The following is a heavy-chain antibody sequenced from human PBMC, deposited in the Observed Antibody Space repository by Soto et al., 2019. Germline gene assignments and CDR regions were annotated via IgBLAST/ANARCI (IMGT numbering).Heavy chain of an antibody. CDR3: ARVRVDTAMVTRYFDY. V-gene: IGHV4-31*03. CDR1: GGSISSGGYY. D-gene: IGHD5-18*01. CDR2: IYYSGST. J-gene: IGHJ4*02. Sequence: QVQLQESGPGLVKPSQTLSLTCTVSGGSISSGGYYWSWIRQHPGKGLEWIGYIYYSGSTYYNPSLKSRVTISVDPSKNQCSLKLSSVTAADTAVYYCARVRVDTAMVTRYFDYWGQGTLVTVSS.